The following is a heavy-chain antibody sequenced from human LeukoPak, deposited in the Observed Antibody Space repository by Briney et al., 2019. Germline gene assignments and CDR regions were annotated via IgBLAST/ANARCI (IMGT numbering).Heavy chain of an antibody. J-gene: IGHJ2*01. CDR3: ARATGNWYFDL. CDR2: ISSSSSYT. Sequence: GGSLRLSCVASGFTFSSYEMTWVRQAPGKGLEWVSYISSSSSYTNYADSVKGRFTISRDNAKNSLYLQMNSLRAEDTAVYYCARATGNWYFDLWGRGTLVTVSS. D-gene: IGHD3-10*01. CDR1: GFTFSSYE. V-gene: IGHV3-21*05.